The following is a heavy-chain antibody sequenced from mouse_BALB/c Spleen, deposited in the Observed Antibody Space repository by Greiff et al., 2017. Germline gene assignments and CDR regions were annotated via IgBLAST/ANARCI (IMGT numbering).Heavy chain of an antibody. D-gene: IGHD2-1*01. V-gene: IGHV1-69*02. CDR3: SRLDGNYDYYAMDY. CDR2: IYPSDSYT. CDR1: GYTFTSYW. J-gene: IGHJ4*01. Sequence: QVQLQQPGAELVRPGASVKLSCKASGYTFTSYWIYWVKQRPGQGLEWIGNIYPSDSYTNYNQKFKDKATLTVDKSSSSAYMQLSSPTSEDSAVYYGSRLDGNYDYYAMDYWGQGTSVTVSA.